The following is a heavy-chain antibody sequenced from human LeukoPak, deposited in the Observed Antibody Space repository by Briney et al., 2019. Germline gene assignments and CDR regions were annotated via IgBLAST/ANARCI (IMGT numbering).Heavy chain of an antibody. V-gene: IGHV3-21*01. CDR3: ARDRYYVLDY. Sequence: GGSLRLSCAASGFTVRSYNMNWVRQAPGKGLEWVSSISSSSSYIYYADSVKGRFTISRDNAKNTLYLQMNSLRAEDTAVYYCARDRYYVLDYWGQGILVTVSS. J-gene: IGHJ4*02. CDR1: GFTVRSYN. CDR2: ISSSSSYI. D-gene: IGHD3-10*02.